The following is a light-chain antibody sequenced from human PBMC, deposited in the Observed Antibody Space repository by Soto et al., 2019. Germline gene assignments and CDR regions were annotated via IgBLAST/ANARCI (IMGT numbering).Light chain of an antibody. CDR2: GAS. Sequence: EIVMTQSPATLSVSPGERATLSCRASQSVTTNFACYQQKPCQAPRLLIYGASTRATGIPARFSGSGSGTEFTLTISSLQSEDFAVYYCQQYNKWPRTFGQGTKV. J-gene: IGKJ1*01. V-gene: IGKV3-15*01. CDR3: QQYNKWPRT. CDR1: QSVTTN.